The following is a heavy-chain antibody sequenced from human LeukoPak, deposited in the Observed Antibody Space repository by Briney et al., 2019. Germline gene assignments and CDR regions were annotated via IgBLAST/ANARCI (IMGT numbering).Heavy chain of an antibody. Sequence: PGGSLRLSCAASGSTFSSYSMNWVRQAPGKGLEWVASISSGSTYIYYADSLRGRFTISRDNAKNSLFLQMDSLRVEDTAVYYCARERCSSTSCYPYYWYFDLWGRGTLVTVSS. CDR3: ARERCSSTSCYPYYWYFDL. CDR1: GSTFSSYS. V-gene: IGHV3-21*01. D-gene: IGHD2-2*01. J-gene: IGHJ2*01. CDR2: ISSGSTYI.